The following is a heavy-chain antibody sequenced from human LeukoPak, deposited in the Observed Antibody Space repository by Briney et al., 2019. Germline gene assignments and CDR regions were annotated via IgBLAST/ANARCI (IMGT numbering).Heavy chain of an antibody. CDR2: IRGSGPGSGSGT. CDR1: GFTFSDYP. CDR3: ARDVNWGFDS. Sequence: GGSLRLSCATSGFTFSDYPMNWVRQAPGKGLEWVSNIRGSGPGSGSGTYYADSVKGRFIISRDNAKNSVYLQMNSLRVEDSAFYYCARDVNWGFDSWGQGALVTVSS. D-gene: IGHD7-27*01. V-gene: IGHV3-48*04. J-gene: IGHJ4*02.